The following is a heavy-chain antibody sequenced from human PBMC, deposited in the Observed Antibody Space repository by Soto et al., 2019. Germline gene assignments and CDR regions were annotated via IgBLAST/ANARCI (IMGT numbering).Heavy chain of an antibody. J-gene: IGHJ4*02. Sequence: EVQLLESGGGLVQPGGSLRLSCAASGFTFSSYAMSWVRQAPGKGLEWVSAISGSGGSTYYADSVKGRFTISRDNSKNTLDLQMNSLRAEDTAVYYCAKDRYCSGGSCYSFDYWGQGTLVTVSS. CDR3: AKDRYCSGGSCYSFDY. CDR1: GFTFSSYA. D-gene: IGHD2-15*01. CDR2: ISGSGGST. V-gene: IGHV3-23*01.